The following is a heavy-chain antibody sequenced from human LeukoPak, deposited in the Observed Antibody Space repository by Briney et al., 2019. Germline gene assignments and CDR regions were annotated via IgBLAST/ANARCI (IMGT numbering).Heavy chain of an antibody. CDR2: IYYSGGT. CDR3: ARHVTISGPYDASDI. Sequence: SETLSLTCTVSGGSISSSSYYWGWIRQPPGKGLEWIGYIYYSGGTDYNPSLKSRVTISVDTSKNQFSLKLRSVTAADTAVYYCARHVTISGPYDASDIWGQGTMVTVSP. D-gene: IGHD5-24*01. J-gene: IGHJ3*02. CDR1: GGSISSSSYY. V-gene: IGHV4-61*05.